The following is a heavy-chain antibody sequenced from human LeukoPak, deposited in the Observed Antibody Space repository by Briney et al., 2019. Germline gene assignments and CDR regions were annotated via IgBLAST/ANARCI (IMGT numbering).Heavy chain of an antibody. V-gene: IGHV4-39*01. D-gene: IGHD3-10*02. CDR3: ARHGKPMYYFDY. J-gene: IGHJ4*02. CDR1: GGSISSSSYY. Sequence: TSETLSLTCTVSGGSISSSSYYWGWIRQPPGKGLEWIGSIHYRGGTYYTRRLKCRVTISVDTSKNQFSLKLSSVTATDTAIYYCARHGKPMYYFDYWGQGTLVSVSS. CDR2: IHYRGGT.